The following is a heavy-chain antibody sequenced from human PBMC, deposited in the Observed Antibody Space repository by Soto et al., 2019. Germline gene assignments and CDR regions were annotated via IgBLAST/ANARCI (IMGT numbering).Heavy chain of an antibody. J-gene: IGHJ4*02. V-gene: IGHV3-33*01. CDR2: IWYDGSNK. D-gene: IGHD3-10*01. CDR1: GFTFSSYG. Sequence: GGSLRLSCAASGFTFSSYGMHWVRQAPGKGLEWVAVIWYDGSNKYYADSVKGRFTISRDNSKNTLYLQMNSLRAEDTAVYYCARDGGWFGELQLDYWGQGTLVTVSS. CDR3: ARDGGWFGELQLDY.